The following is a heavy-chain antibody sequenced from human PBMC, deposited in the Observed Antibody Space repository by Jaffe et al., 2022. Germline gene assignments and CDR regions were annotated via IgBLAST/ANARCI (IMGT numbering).Heavy chain of an antibody. CDR3: TRPGGLWFGETPYGAFDI. Sequence: EVQLVESGGGLVQPGRSLRLSCTASGFTFGDYAMSWVRQAPGKGLEWVGFIRSKAYGGTTEYAASVKGRFTISRDDSKSIAYLQMNSLKTEDTAVYYCTRPGGLWFGETPYGAFDIWGQGTMVTVSS. D-gene: IGHD3-10*01. V-gene: IGHV3-49*04. CDR1: GFTFGDYA. J-gene: IGHJ3*02. CDR2: IRSKAYGGTT.